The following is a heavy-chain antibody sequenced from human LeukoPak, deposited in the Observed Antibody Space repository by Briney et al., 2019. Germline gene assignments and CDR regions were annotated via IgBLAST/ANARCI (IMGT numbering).Heavy chain of an antibody. D-gene: IGHD6-19*01. CDR3: ARASGIAVAATVFGI. V-gene: IGHV3-48*01. CDR2: ISSSSSTI. Sequence: GGSLRLSCAASGFTFSSYSMNWVRQAPGKGLEWVSYISSSSSTIYYADSVKGRFTISRDNAKNSLYLQMNSLRAEDTAVYYCARASGIAVAATVFGIWGQGTMVTVSS. J-gene: IGHJ3*02. CDR1: GFTFSSYS.